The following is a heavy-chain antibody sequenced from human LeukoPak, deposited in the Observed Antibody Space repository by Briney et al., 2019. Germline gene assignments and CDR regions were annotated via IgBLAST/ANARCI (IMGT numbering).Heavy chain of an antibody. J-gene: IGHJ4*02. Sequence: SETLSLTCTVSGGSMTSYYWNWIRQPPGKGLEWIGYIYYSGSTNYNPSLEGRVTISVDTPKNQFSLKLSSVTAADTAVYYCARREISSSSLRYWGQGTLVTVSS. CDR2: IYYSGST. D-gene: IGHD6-6*01. CDR3: ARREISSSSLRY. V-gene: IGHV4-59*08. CDR1: GGSMTSYY.